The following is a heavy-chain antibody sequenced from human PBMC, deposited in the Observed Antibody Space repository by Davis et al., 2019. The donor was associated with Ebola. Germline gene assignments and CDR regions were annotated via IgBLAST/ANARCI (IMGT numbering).Heavy chain of an antibody. J-gene: IGHJ2*01. D-gene: IGHD1-7*01. CDR1: GGSISSYY. Sequence: PSETLSLTCTVSGGSISSYYWSWIRQPPGKGLEWIGYIYYSGSTNYNPSLKSRVTISVDTSKNQFSLKLSSVTAADTAVYYCARDPLGLPDWYFDLWGRGTLVTVSS. CDR3: ARDPLGLPDWYFDL. V-gene: IGHV4-59*01. CDR2: IYYSGST.